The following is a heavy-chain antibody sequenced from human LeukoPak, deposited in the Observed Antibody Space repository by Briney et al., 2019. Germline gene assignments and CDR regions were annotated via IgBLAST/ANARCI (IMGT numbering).Heavy chain of an antibody. CDR1: GGSISDSRYY. CDR3: MRHPEYLMGWFDP. V-gene: IGHV4-39*01. J-gene: IGHJ5*02. Sequence: SETLSLTXTVSGGSISDSRYYWGWIPQPPGKRLEWIGTLFYTGNTFYNPSLQSRVSMSVDTSQNQFSLRLNSVTAADTAVYYCMRHPEYLMGWFDPWGQGALVTVSS. CDR2: LFYTGNT. D-gene: IGHD2/OR15-2a*01.